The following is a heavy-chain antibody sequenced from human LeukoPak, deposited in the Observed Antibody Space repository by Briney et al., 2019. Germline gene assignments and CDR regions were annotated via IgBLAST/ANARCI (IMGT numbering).Heavy chain of an antibody. Sequence: ASVKVSCKSSGYKFIDYYMHWVRQAPGQGLEWMGWINPNSGGTNYAQKFQGRVSMTRDTSINTLYMDLSSLRSDDTAVYYCAREPRPRGGWFVSEWGQGTRVTVSS. CDR3: AREPRPRGGWFVSE. V-gene: IGHV1-2*02. D-gene: IGHD6-19*01. CDR1: GYKFIDYY. CDR2: INPNSGGT. J-gene: IGHJ4*02.